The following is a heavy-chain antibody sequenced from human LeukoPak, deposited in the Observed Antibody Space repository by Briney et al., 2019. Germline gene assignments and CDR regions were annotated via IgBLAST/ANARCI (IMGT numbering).Heavy chain of an antibody. CDR3: AKGGHYSFFDY. V-gene: IGHV3-23*01. CDR2: ISGDGTDK. D-gene: IGHD2-15*01. CDR1: GLTFRNYA. J-gene: IGHJ4*02. Sequence: GGSLRLSCAASGLTFRNYAMTWVRQAPGKGLEWVSTISGDGTDKYFADSVKGRFTISRDNSKSTVSLQKNSLRVEDMAVYYCAKGGHYSFFDYWGQGTLVTVSS.